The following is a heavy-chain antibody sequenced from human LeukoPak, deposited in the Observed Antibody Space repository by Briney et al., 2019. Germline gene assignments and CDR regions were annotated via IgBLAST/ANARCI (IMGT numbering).Heavy chain of an antibody. V-gene: IGHV4-30-2*01. CDR3: ARGPGDYEYFQH. Sequence: SETLSLTCAVSGGSIFSGGYSWSWIRQPPGKGLEWIGYIYHSGSTYYNPSLKSRVTISVDRSKNQFSLKLSSVTAADTAVYYCARGPGDYEYFQHWGQGTLVTVSS. CDR2: IYHSGST. D-gene: IGHD4-17*01. J-gene: IGHJ1*01. CDR1: GGSIFSGGYS.